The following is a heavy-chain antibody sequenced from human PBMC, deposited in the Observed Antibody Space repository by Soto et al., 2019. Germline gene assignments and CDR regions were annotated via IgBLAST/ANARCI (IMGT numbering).Heavy chain of an antibody. CDR3: ARDPPATRRGMEV. Sequence: HPGGSLRLSCAASGFTVSSNYMSWVRQAPGKGLEWVSVIYSGGSTYYADSVRGRFTISRDNSKNTLYLQMKSLRAEDTAVYYCARDPPATRRGMEVWGQGTTVTVSS. CDR2: IYSGGST. CDR1: GFTVSSNY. J-gene: IGHJ6*02. V-gene: IGHV3-53*01.